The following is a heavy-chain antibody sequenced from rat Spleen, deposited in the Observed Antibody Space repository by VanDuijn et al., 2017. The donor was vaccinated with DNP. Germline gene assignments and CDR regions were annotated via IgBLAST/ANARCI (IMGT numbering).Heavy chain of an antibody. J-gene: IGHJ1*01. CDR3: ARGNDGYYPNWYFDF. CDR2: ISHSGST. CDR1: GYSIISNY. Sequence: EVQLQESGPGLVKPSQSLSLTCSVTGYSIISNYWGWIRKLPGNKMEWIGYISHSGSTGYNPSLKSRISITRDTSKNQFFLQLNSVTTEDTATYYCARGNDGYYPNWYFDFWGPGTMVTVSS. V-gene: IGHV3-1*01. D-gene: IGHD1-12*03.